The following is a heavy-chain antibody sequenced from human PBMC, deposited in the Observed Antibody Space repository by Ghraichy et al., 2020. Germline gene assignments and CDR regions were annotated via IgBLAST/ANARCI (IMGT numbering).Heavy chain of an antibody. CDR1: GFSLSTSGVG. CDR2: IYWDDAK. D-gene: IGHD5-18*01. V-gene: IGHV2-5*02. CDR3: AHSERYNYGLPYYFDY. Sequence: SGPTLVKPTQTLTLTCTFSGFSLSTSGVGVGWIRQPPGKALEWLALIYWDDAKRYSPSLKSRLTITKDTSKNQVVLTLTNMDPVDTATYYCAHSERYNYGLPYYFDYWGQGTLVTVST. J-gene: IGHJ4*02.